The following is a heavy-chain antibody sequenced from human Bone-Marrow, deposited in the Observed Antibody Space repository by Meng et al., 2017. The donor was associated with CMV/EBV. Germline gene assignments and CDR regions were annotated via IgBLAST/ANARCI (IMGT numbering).Heavy chain of an antibody. J-gene: IGHJ6*02. CDR1: GFTFSSYW. CDR3: ARSGGDIVVVPAAIAHGMDV. D-gene: IGHD2-2*01. V-gene: IGHV3-74*01. CDR2: INSDGSST. Sequence: GESLKISCAASGFTFSSYWMPWVRQPPGKGLVWVSRINSDGSSTSYADSVKGRFTISRDNAKNTLYLQMNSLRAEDTAVYYCARSGGDIVVVPAAIAHGMDVWGQGTTVTVSS.